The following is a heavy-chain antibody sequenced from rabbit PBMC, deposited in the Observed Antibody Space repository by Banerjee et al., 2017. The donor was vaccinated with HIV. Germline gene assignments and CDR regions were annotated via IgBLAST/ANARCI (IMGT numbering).Heavy chain of an antibody. J-gene: IGHJ6*01. CDR3: ARDVGSFDYKL. V-gene: IGHV1S45*01. CDR2: IYAGSSGST. Sequence: QEQLVESGGDLVQPGASLTLTCTASGFSFSSGYYMCWVRQAPGKGLEWIACIYAGSSGSTYYASWAKGRFTISKISSTTVTLQMTSLTAADTATYFCARDVGSFDYKLWGPGTLVTVS. CDR1: GFSFSSGYY. D-gene: IGHD8-1*01.